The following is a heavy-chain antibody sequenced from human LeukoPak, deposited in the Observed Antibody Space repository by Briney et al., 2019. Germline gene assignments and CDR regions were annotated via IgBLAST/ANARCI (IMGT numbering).Heavy chain of an antibody. Sequence: GGSLTLSCAPSGFTVSSNYMSWVRQAPGKGLEWVSVIYSGGDTFYADSVKGRFTISRDNSKNTLYLQMNSLRAEDTAVYYCAAKVELRSNGPYFNSWGQGTLVSVSS. CDR1: GFTVSSNY. D-gene: IGHD1-7*01. J-gene: IGHJ4*02. V-gene: IGHV3-53*01. CDR3: AAKVELRSNGPYFNS. CDR2: IYSGGDT.